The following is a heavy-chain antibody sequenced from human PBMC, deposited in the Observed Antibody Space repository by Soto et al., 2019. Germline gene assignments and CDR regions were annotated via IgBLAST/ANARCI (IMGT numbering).Heavy chain of an antibody. Sequence: GESLKISCKGSRYSFTSYWISWVRQMPGKGLEWMGRIDPSDSYTNYSPSFQGHVTISADKSISTAYLQWSSLKASDTAMYYCARHQGSSGYYHSFDYWGQGTLVTVSS. CDR3: ARHQGSSGYYHSFDY. J-gene: IGHJ4*02. V-gene: IGHV5-10-1*01. D-gene: IGHD3-22*01. CDR2: IDPSDSYT. CDR1: RYSFTSYW.